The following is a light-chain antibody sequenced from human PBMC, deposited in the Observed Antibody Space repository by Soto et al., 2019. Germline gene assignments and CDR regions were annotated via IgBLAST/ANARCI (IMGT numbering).Light chain of an antibody. V-gene: IGLV2-14*01. CDR1: TSDVGGYTY. J-gene: IGLJ2*01. CDR2: EVS. Sequence: QSVLTQPASVSGSPGQSITISCTGTTSDVGGYTYVSWYQQLPGKVPKLMIYEVSNRPSGVSNRFSGSKSGNTASLTISGLQAEDEGDYYCSSYTSNGTLVFGGGTKLTVL. CDR3: SSYTSNGTLV.